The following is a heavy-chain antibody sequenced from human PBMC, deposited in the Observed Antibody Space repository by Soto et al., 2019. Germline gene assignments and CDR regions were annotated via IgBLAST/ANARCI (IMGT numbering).Heavy chain of an antibody. CDR3: ARQSPPQVAGAGIDF. CDR1: GYTFTSYG. CDR2: ISAYNGNT. V-gene: IGHV1-18*01. D-gene: IGHD6-19*01. J-gene: IGHJ4*02. Sequence: ASVKVSCKASGYTFTSYGISWVRQAPGQGLEWMGWISAYNGNTNYAQKLQGRVTMTTDTSTSTAYMELRTLRSDDTAVYYCARQSPPQVAGAGIDFWGQGTLVTVSS.